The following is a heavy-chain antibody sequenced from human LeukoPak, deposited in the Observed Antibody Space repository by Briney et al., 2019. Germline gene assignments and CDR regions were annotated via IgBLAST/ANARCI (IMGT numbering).Heavy chain of an antibody. Sequence: SETLSLTCTVSGYSISSGYYWGWIRQPPGKGLEWIGSIYHSGSTYYNPSLKSRVTISVDTSKNQFSLKLSSVTAADTAVYYCARGGDYYDSSGFLHYWGQGTLVTVSS. J-gene: IGHJ4*02. D-gene: IGHD3-22*01. V-gene: IGHV4-38-2*02. CDR1: GYSISSGYY. CDR2: IYHSGST. CDR3: ARGGDYYDSSGFLHY.